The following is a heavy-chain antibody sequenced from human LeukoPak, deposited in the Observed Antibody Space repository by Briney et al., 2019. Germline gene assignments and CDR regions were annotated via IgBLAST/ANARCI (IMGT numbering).Heavy chain of an antibody. CDR3: ARVLEWSRGWFDP. J-gene: IGHJ5*02. D-gene: IGHD3-3*01. Sequence: GASVKVSCKASGGTFSSYAISWVRQAPAQGLEWMGGVILIFGTANYAQKFQGRVTITTDESTSTAYMELSSLRSDDTAVYYCARVLEWSRGWFDPWGQGTLVTVSS. CDR1: GGTFSSYA. CDR2: VILIFGTA. V-gene: IGHV1-69*05.